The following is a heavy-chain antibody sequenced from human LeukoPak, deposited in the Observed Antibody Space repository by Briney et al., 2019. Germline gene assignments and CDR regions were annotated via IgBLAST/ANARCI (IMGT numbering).Heavy chain of an antibody. CDR2: IRSKADGGTT. CDR3: SRVLTSGTRRFDP. J-gene: IGHJ5*02. D-gene: IGHD1-1*01. CDR1: GFIFGDYG. V-gene: IGHV3-49*04. Sequence: PGRSLRLSCTASGFIFGDYGLSWVRQAPGKGLEWVGFIRSKADGGTTEYAASVKGRFTISRDDPKSIAYLQMNSLQTEDTAVFYCSRVLTSGTRRFDPWGQGTLVTVSS.